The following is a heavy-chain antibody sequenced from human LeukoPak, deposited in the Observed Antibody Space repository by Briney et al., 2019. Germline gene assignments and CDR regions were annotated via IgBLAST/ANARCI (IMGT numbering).Heavy chain of an antibody. CDR1: GGPINTDY. V-gene: IGHV4-59*01. CDR3: AKMTIHRDSVV. D-gene: IGHD2-21*02. Sequence: SETLSLTCTVSGGPINTDYWNWIRQPPGKGLEWIGYIYYTGRTNYNPSFKSRLTISIDTSKSQFSLTLTSVTAADTAVYYCAKMTIHRDSVVWGQGRLVTVSS. CDR2: IYYTGRT. J-gene: IGHJ4*02.